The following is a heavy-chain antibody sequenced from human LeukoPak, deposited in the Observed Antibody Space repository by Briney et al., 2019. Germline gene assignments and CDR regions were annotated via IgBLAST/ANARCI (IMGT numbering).Heavy chain of an antibody. Sequence: GGSLRLSCAASGFTFSSYGMHWVRQAPGKGLEWVAVIRDDGSNKYYADSVKGRFTISRDNSKNTLYMQMNSLRAEDTAVYYCATDPRGYYYDSSGYYYFAYWGQGPLVPVSS. CDR3: ATDPRGYYYDSSGYYYFAY. J-gene: IGHJ4*02. CDR1: GFTFSSYG. V-gene: IGHV3-30*02. CDR2: IRDDGSNK. D-gene: IGHD3-22*01.